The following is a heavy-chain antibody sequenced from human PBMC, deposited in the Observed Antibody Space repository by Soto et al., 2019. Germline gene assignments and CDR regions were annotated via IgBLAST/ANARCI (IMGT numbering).Heavy chain of an antibody. Sequence: PSETLSLTCTVSGGSISSGDYYWSWIRQPPGKGLEWIGYIYYSGSTYYNPSLKSRVTISVDTSKNQFSLKLSSVTAADTAVYYCARVIYGDYARDNWFDPWGQGTLVTVSS. CDR1: GGSISSGDYY. V-gene: IGHV4-30-4*01. CDR2: IYYSGST. D-gene: IGHD4-17*01. J-gene: IGHJ5*02. CDR3: ARVIYGDYARDNWFDP.